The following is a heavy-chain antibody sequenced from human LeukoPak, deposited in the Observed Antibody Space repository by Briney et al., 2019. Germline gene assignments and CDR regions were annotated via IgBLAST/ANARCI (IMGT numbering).Heavy chain of an antibody. J-gene: IGHJ4*02. Sequence: SVKVSCKASGGTFSSYAISWARQAPGQGLEWMGGIIPIFGTANYAQKFQGRVTITADKSTSTAYMELSSLRSEDTAVYYCATYDSSGYYHDYWGQGTLVTVSS. D-gene: IGHD3-22*01. CDR3: ATYDSSGYYHDY. CDR1: GGTFSSYA. V-gene: IGHV1-69*06. CDR2: IIPIFGTA.